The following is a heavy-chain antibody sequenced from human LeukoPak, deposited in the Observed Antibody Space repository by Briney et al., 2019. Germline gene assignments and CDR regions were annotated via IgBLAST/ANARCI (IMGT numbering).Heavy chain of an antibody. V-gene: IGHV4-4*09. D-gene: IGHD6-19*01. CDR3: ASGYSSGWFVI. CDR2: IYSSGST. CDR1: GGSISNYY. J-gene: IGHJ4*02. Sequence: SETLSLTCTVSGGSISNYYWSWIRQPPGKGLEWIGYIYSSGSTNYNPSLKSRVTISVDTSKNQFSLKLRSVTAADTAVYYCASGYSSGWFVIWGQGTLVTVSS.